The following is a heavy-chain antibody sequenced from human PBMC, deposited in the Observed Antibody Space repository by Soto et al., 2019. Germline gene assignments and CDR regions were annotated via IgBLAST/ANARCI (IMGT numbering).Heavy chain of an antibody. Sequence: ASVKVSCKASGGTFSSYAISCVRQAPGQGLEWMGGIIPIFGTANYAQKFQGRVTITADKSTSTAYMELSSPRSEDTAVYYCARKGVTRDSRFFDPWGQGTLVTAPQ. CDR1: GGTFSSYA. D-gene: IGHD3-22*01. CDR3: ARKGVTRDSRFFDP. V-gene: IGHV1-69*06. CDR2: IIPIFGTA. J-gene: IGHJ5*02.